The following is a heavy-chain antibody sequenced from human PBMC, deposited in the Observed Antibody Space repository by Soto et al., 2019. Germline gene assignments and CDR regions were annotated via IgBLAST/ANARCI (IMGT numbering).Heavy chain of an antibody. V-gene: IGHV3-30-3*01. J-gene: IGHJ4*02. CDR1: GFTFSSYA. Sequence: PGGSLRLSCAASGFTFSSYAMHWVRQAPGKGLEWVAVISYDGSNKYYADSVKGRFTISRDNSKNTLYLQMSSLRAEDTAVYYCAREAAAGYYDSSGCLDYWGQGTLVTVSS. D-gene: IGHD3-22*01. CDR2: ISYDGSNK. CDR3: AREAAAGYYDSSGCLDY.